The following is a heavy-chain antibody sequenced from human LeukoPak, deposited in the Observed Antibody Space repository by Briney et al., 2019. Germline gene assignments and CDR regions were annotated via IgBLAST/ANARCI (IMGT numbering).Heavy chain of an antibody. Sequence: ASVKVSCKASGYTFTSYDINWVRQATGQGLEWMGWMNPNSGNTGCAQKFQGRVTMTRNTSISTAYMELSSLRSEDTAVYYCARAHNLVYYYYYYMDVWGKGTTVTVSS. CDR1: GYTFTSYD. CDR3: ARAHNLVYYYYYYMDV. J-gene: IGHJ6*03. CDR2: MNPNSGNT. D-gene: IGHD5-24*01. V-gene: IGHV1-8*01.